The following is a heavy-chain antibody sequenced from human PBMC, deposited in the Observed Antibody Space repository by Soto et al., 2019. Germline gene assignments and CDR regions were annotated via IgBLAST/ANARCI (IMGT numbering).Heavy chain of an antibody. Sequence: GESLEISCEGSGYSFRSYWIGWVRQVPGTGLDWVGIIYPGDSDTIYNPSFQGHVIISADKSISTSYLQWNILKASDTAIYYCARYDTTDYGSGAHVFGDYWGQGTQVTSSS. CDR2: IYPGDSDT. J-gene: IGHJ4*02. D-gene: IGHD3-3*01. CDR1: GYSFRSYW. CDR3: ARYDTTDYGSGAHVFGDY. V-gene: IGHV5-51*01.